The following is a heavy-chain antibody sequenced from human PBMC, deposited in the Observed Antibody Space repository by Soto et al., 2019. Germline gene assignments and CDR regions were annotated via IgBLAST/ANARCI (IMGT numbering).Heavy chain of an antibody. CDR1: GYTFTSYD. CDR3: AREWYYDFWSGYYRYNWFDP. CDR2: MNPNSGNT. D-gene: IGHD3-3*01. V-gene: IGHV1-8*01. Sequence: ASEKVSCKASGYTFTSYDINWVRQATGQGLEWMGWMNPNSGNTGYAQKFQGRVTMTRNTSISTAYMELSSLRSEDTAVYYSAREWYYDFWSGYYRYNWFDPWGQGTLVTVSS. J-gene: IGHJ5*02.